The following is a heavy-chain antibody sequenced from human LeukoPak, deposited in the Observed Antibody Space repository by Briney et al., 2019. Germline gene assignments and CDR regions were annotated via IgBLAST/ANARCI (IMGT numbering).Heavy chain of an antibody. CDR3: AREVRYCSGGSCYPNSGPFDY. J-gene: IGHJ4*02. V-gene: IGHV1-69*04. CDR2: IIPILGVA. Sequence: ASVKVSCKASGGTFSSYAISWVRQAPGQGLEWMGRIIPILGVANYAQKFQGRVTITADKSTSTAYMELSSLRSEDTAVYYCAREVRYCSGGSCYPNSGPFDYWGQGTLVTVSS. CDR1: GGTFSSYA. D-gene: IGHD2-15*01.